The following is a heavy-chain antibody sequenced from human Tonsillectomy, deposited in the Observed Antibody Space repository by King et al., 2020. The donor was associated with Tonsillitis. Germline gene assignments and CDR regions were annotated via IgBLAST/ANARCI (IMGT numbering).Heavy chain of an antibody. J-gene: IGHJ4*02. CDR3: ARRKTYYFGSGPSIFDY. D-gene: IGHD3-10*01. Sequence: QLVQSGAEVKKPGESLRISCKGSGYNFTSYWISWVRQMPGKGLEWRGGTDPRDSYTNDNPSFQGHVTISAEQSSSTAYLQWSSLKASDTAMYYCARRKTYYFGSGPSIFDYWGQGTLVTVSS. V-gene: IGHV5-10-1*01. CDR2: TDPRDSYT. CDR1: GYNFTSYW.